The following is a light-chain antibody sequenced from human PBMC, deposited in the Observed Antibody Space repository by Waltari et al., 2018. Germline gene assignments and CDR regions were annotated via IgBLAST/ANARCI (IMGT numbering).Light chain of an antibody. CDR3: QTGGHGTWV. J-gene: IGLJ3*02. Sequence: QLVLTQSTSASASLGASVQLTCTRDSGHSHNFVARLQRRPAKGPLYWMKGNSDGSHTKGDDIPARFTGSSSGPERYLTISSLQSEDEADYYCQTGGHGTWVFGGGTKLTVV. CDR2: GNSDGSH. CDR1: SGHSHNF. V-gene: IGLV4-69*01.